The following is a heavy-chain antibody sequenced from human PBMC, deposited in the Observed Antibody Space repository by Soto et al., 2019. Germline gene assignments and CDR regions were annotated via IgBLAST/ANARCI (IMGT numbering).Heavy chain of an antibody. J-gene: IGHJ4*02. CDR2: IWFDGSNK. Sequence: PGGSLRLSCAASGFTSSIYCMHWVRQAPGKGLEWVAVIWFDGSNKFYADSVKGRFTISRDNSKNTVSLQMNSLRDEDSAAYYCATTGPYWGQGTLVTVSS. CDR1: GFTSSIYC. CDR3: ATTGPY. V-gene: IGHV3-33*08.